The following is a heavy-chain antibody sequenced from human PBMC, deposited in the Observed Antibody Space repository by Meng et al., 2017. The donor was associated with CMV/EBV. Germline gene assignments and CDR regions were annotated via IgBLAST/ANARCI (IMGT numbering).Heavy chain of an antibody. Sequence: SETLSLTCAVYGGSFSGYYWSWIRQPPGKGLEWIGEINHSGSTNYNPSLKNRVTISVDTSKNQFSLKLSSVTAADTAVYYCARGLREFYYYYGMDVWGQGTTVTVSS. D-gene: IGHD3-10*01. CDR1: GGSFSGYY. CDR3: ARGLREFYYYYGMDV. J-gene: IGHJ6*02. CDR2: INHSGST. V-gene: IGHV4-34*01.